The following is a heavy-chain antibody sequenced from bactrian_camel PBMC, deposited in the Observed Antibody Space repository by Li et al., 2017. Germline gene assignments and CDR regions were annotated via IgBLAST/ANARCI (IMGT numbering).Heavy chain of an antibody. CDR2: VSADGGYT. V-gene: IGHV3S6*01. J-gene: IGHJ4*01. D-gene: IGHD2*01. Sequence: HVQLVESGGGLVQPGGSLRLSCAASGFTAGSYGVTWVRQAPGKGLEWVSTVSADGGYTNYGDSVNGRFTISRDNAKNTLSLQMNELRHEDTAVYYCVRGLSSPLADAYGYWARGPRSPSP. CDR1: GFTAGSYG.